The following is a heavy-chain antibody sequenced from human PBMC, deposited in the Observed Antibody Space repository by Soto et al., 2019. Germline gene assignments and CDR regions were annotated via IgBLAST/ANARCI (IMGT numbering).Heavy chain of an antibody. J-gene: IGHJ4*02. CDR3: AKGEPYRLQYFDWLPNFDY. CDR1: GFTFSSYA. CDR2: ISGSGGST. V-gene: IGHV3-23*01. Sequence: EVQLLESGGGLVQPGGSLRLSCAASGFTFSSYAMSWVRQAPGKGLEWVSAISGSGGSTYYADSVKGRFTISRDNSKNTLYLQMNSLRAEDTAVYYCAKGEPYRLQYFDWLPNFDYWGQGTLVTVSS. D-gene: IGHD3-9*01.